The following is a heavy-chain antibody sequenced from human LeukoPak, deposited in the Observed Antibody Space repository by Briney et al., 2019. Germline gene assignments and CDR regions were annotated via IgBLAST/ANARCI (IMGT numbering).Heavy chain of an antibody. CDR2: IYYSGST. D-gene: IGHD6-13*01. V-gene: IGHV4-59*08. Sequence: SGTLSLTCTVSGGSISSYYWSWIRQPPGKGLEWIGYIYYSGSTNYNPSLKSRVTISVDTSKNQFSLKLSSVTAADTAVYYCARRGAAGRQRGFDYWGQGTLVTVSS. CDR3: ARRGAAGRQRGFDY. J-gene: IGHJ4*02. CDR1: GGSISSYY.